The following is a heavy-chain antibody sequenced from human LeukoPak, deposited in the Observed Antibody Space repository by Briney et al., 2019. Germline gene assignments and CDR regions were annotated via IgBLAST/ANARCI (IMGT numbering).Heavy chain of an antibody. CDR1: GGSISSYF. Sequence: SETLSLTCTVSGGSISSYFWNWIRQPAGKGLEWIGRIYISGSTIYNPSPKSRVTLSVDTSKNQVSLKLSSVTAADTAVYYCSRENGAFSPFGYWGQGILVTV. V-gene: IGHV4-4*07. CDR3: SRENGAFSPFGY. CDR2: IYISGST. D-gene: IGHD2-8*01. J-gene: IGHJ4*02.